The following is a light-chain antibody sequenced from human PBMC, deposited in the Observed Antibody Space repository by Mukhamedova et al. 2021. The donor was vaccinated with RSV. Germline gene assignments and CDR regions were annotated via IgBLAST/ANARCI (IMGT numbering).Light chain of an antibody. Sequence: EYMGTLTCRASESLRSNLAWYQERPGQPPRLLIYGGSTRASAFTARFSGSGSGTDFTLTISSLQSEDSAVYYCQQYSKWPLTFGGGTKV. CDR1: ESLRSN. CDR2: GGS. J-gene: IGKJ4*01. CDR3: QQYSKWPLT. V-gene: IGKV3-15*01.